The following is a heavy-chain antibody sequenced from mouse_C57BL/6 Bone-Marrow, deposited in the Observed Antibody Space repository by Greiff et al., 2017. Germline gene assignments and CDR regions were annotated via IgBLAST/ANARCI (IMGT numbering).Heavy chain of an antibody. CDR1: GYTFTSYG. CDR3: ARGEFAY. V-gene: IGHV1-81*01. CDR2: IYPRSGNT. Sequence: QVQLQQSGAELARPGASVKLSCKASGYTFTSYGISWVKQRTGQGLEWIGEIYPRSGNTYYNEKFKGKATLTADKSSSTAYMELRSLTSADSAVYFCARGEFAYWGQGTLVTVSA. J-gene: IGHJ3*01.